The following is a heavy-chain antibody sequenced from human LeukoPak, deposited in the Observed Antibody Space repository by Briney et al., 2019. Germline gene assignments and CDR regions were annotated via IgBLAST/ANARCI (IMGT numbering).Heavy chain of an antibody. J-gene: IGHJ6*02. V-gene: IGHV3-48*01. CDR2: ISTSGGTI. CDR1: GFTFSSSS. Sequence: PGGSLRLSCAASGFTFSSSSMNWVRQAPEKGLEWVSYISTSGGTIYYADSVKGRFTISRDNSKNTLYLQMNSLRAEDTAVYYCASYYGRNYYYYYGMDVWGQGTTVTVSS. D-gene: IGHD3-10*01. CDR3: ASYYGRNYYYYYGMDV.